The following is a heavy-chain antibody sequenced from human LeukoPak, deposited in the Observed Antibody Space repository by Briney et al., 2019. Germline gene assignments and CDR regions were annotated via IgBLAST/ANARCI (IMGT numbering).Heavy chain of an antibody. CDR3: ARAGGYNSPFGY. Sequence: SETLSLTCTVSGGSISSYYWSWIRQPPGKGLEWMGYISYSGNTNYYPSLQSRVTISADTSKNRFSLKLSSVTAADTAVYYCARAGGYNSPFGYWGQGALVTVSS. V-gene: IGHV4-59*01. CDR1: GGSISSYY. D-gene: IGHD5-24*01. J-gene: IGHJ4*02. CDR2: ISYSGNT.